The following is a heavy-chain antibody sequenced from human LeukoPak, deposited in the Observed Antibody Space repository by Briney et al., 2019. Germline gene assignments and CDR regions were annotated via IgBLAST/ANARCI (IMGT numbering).Heavy chain of an antibody. CDR2: MYHVGTT. CDR3: ARDAGFFFYGSGSYSPYYFDY. D-gene: IGHD3-10*01. Sequence: SETLSLTCSVSGGSISSSTYFWGWIRQPPGKGLEWIGSMYHVGTTYYNPSLKSRVTISVDTSKSQFSLRLSSVTAADTAVYYCARDAGFFFYGSGSYSPYYFDYWGQGTLVTVSS. CDR1: GGSISSSTYF. V-gene: IGHV4-39*07. J-gene: IGHJ4*02.